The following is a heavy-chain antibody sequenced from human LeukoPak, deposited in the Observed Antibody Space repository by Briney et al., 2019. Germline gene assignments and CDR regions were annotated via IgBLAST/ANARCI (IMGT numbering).Heavy chain of an antibody. Sequence: GGSLRLPCAASGFTFSSYGMHWVRQAPGKGLEWVAVIWYDGSNKYYADSVKGRFTISRDDSKNTLYLQMNSLRAEDTAVYYCARDLATIFGVSGGMDVWGQGTTVTVSS. V-gene: IGHV3-33*01. CDR2: IWYDGSNK. J-gene: IGHJ6*02. CDR1: GFTFSSYG. D-gene: IGHD3-3*01. CDR3: ARDLATIFGVSGGMDV.